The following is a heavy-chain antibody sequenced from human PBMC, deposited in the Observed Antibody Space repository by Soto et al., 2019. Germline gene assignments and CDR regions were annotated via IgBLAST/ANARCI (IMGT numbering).Heavy chain of an antibody. J-gene: IGHJ4*02. D-gene: IGHD3-22*01. CDR2: IYYSGST. CDR3: ARVKGSGYYY. V-gene: IGHV4-31*03. CDR1: GGSISSGGYY. Sequence: SETLSLTCTVPGGSISSGGYYWSWIRQHPGKGLEWIGYIYYSGSTYYNPSLKSRVTISVDTSKNQFSLKLSSVTAADTAVYYCARVKGSGYYYWGQGTLVTVSS.